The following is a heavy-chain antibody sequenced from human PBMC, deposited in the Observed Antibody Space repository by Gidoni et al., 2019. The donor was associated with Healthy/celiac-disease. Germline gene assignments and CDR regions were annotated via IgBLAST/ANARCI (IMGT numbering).Heavy chain of an antibody. CDR2: RWYDGSNK. Sequence: QVQLVESGGGVVQPGRPLSLPCAASGFTFSSYGMHWVRQAPGKGLEWVAVRWYDGSNKYYADSVKGRFTISRDNSKNTLYLQMNSLRAEDTAVYYCARDHGYGAYYYGMDVWGQGTTVTVSS. J-gene: IGHJ6*02. CDR3: ARDHGYGAYYYGMDV. CDR1: GFTFSSYG. D-gene: IGHD4-17*01. V-gene: IGHV3-33*01.